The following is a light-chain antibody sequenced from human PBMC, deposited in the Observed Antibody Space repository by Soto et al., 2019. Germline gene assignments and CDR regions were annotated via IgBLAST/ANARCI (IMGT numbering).Light chain of an antibody. CDR1: QSIRGN. V-gene: IGKV3D-15*01. Sequence: EIVMTQSPATLSVSPGERATLSCRASQSIRGNLAWYQQKPGRAPRLVIYAASIRAIGIPARFSGGGSGTEFTLTITSLRSEDFALYFCQQYSDWPPEPTFGGGTKVEMK. CDR3: QQYSDWPPEPT. J-gene: IGKJ4*01. CDR2: AAS.